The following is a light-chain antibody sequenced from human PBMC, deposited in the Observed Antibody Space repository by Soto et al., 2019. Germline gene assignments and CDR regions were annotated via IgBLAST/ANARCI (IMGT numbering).Light chain of an antibody. CDR2: DVT. V-gene: IGLV2-14*01. CDR3: SSYTTGTARV. CDR1: SSDIGVYDF. Sequence: QSALTQPASVSGSPGQSITISCTGTSSDIGVYDFVSWYQQHPGRAPKLLIYDVTNRPSGISDSFSGSKSGNTASLTISGLQPEDEADYYCSSYTTGTARVFGGGTKLTVL. J-gene: IGLJ3*02.